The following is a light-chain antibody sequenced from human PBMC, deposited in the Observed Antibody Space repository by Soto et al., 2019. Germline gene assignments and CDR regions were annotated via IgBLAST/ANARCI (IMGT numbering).Light chain of an antibody. Sequence: SYELTQPPSVSVSPGQTAIITCSGAELGDRYSAWYQQKPGQSPILVVFQRDKRPSGIPERFSGSNSGNTATLTISGTQAMDEADYYCQAWDSNTFVFGGGTKLTVL. V-gene: IGLV3-1*01. CDR1: ELGDRY. CDR3: QAWDSNTFV. CDR2: QRD. J-gene: IGLJ2*01.